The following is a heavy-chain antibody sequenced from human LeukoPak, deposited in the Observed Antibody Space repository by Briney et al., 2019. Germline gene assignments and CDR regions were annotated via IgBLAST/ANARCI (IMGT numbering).Heavy chain of an antibody. CDR1: GGSFSGYY. Sequence: SETLSLTCAVYGGSFSGYYWSWIRQPPGKGLEWIGEINQSGSTNYNPSLKSRVTISVDTSKNQFSLKLSSVTAADTAVYYCARARGSYPRLYYYYYYGMDVWGQGTTVTVSS. J-gene: IGHJ6*02. D-gene: IGHD1-26*01. V-gene: IGHV4-34*01. CDR2: INQSGST. CDR3: ARARGSYPRLYYYYYYGMDV.